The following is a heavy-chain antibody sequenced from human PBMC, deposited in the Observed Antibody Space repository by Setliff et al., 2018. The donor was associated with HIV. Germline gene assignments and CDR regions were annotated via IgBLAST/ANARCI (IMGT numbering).Heavy chain of an antibody. Sequence: KPSETLSLTCTVSGGSISSYYWSWIRQPAGKGLEWIGHIYYSGSTNYNPSLKSRVTISVDTSKNQFSLKLSSVIAADTAVYYCARIFGDQGYYYGMDVWGQGTTVTVSS. CDR3: ARIFGDQGYYYGMDV. V-gene: IGHV4-59*01. D-gene: IGHD3-3*01. CDR1: GGSISSYY. CDR2: IYYSGST. J-gene: IGHJ6*02.